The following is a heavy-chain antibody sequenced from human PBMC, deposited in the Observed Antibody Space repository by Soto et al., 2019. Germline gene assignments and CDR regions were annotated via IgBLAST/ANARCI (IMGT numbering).Heavy chain of an antibody. CDR3: ARGPRNWGFDY. D-gene: IGHD7-27*01. V-gene: IGHV1-8*01. Sequence: ASVKVSCKASRYTFATYDFNWVRQATGQGPEWMGWINPNTGNTGYAQKFQGRVTMTRNTSISTVYMELSSLRSEDTAVYYCARGPRNWGFDYWGQGTLDTVSS. CDR1: RYTFATYD. J-gene: IGHJ4*02. CDR2: INPNTGNT.